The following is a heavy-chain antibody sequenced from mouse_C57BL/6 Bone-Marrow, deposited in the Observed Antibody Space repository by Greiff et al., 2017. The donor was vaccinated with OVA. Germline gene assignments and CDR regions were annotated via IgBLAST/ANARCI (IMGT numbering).Heavy chain of an antibody. CDR2: IHPNRGST. V-gene: IGHV1-64*01. D-gene: IGHD2-1*01. CDR3: ARREIYYGNYGGYFDY. J-gene: IGHJ2*01. CDR1: GYTFTSYW. Sequence: VQLQQPGAELVKPGASVKLSCKASGYTFTSYWMHWVKQRPGQGLEWIGMIHPNRGSTNYNEKFKSKATLTVDKSSSTAYMQLSSMTSEDSAVYYWARREIYYGNYGGYFDYWGQGTTLTVSS.